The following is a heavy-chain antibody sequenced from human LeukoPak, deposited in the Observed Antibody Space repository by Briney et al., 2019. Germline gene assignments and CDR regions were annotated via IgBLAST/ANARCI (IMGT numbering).Heavy chain of an antibody. J-gene: IGHJ4*02. Sequence: PSETLSLTCTVSGGSIISSDYHWGWVRQPPGKGLEWIGTISYSGNTDYNPSLRSRVTISVDTSKNQFSLKLSSVTAADTAVYYCARYMGLVPAALYYFDYWGQGTLVTVSS. CDR1: GGSIISSDYH. CDR2: ISYSGNT. V-gene: IGHV4-39*01. D-gene: IGHD2-2*01. CDR3: ARYMGLVPAALYYFDY.